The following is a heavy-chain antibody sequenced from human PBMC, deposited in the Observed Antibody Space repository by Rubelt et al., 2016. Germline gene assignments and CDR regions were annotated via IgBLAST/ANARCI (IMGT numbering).Heavy chain of an antibody. D-gene: IGHD2-15*01. CDR2: ISGSGGST. V-gene: IGHV3-23*01. CDR3: AKFIHRSSSYGMDV. Sequence: EVQLLESGGDLVQPGGSLRLSCAASGFTFSSYAMTWVRQAPGKGLEWVSVISGSGGSTYYADSVKGRFTISRDNSKNTLYLQMNSLRAEATAVYYCAKFIHRSSSYGMDVWGQGTTVTVSS. J-gene: IGHJ6*02. CDR1: GFTFSSYA.